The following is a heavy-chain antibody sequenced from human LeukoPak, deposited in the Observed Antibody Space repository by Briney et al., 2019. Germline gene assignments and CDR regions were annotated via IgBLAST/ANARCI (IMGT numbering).Heavy chain of an antibody. D-gene: IGHD2-2*01. CDR2: IYYSGST. V-gene: IGHV4-30-4*01. Sequence: SETLSLTCTVSGGSISSGDYYWSWIRQPPGKGLEWIGYIYYSGSTYYNPSLKSRVTISVDTSKNQLSLKLSSVTAADTVVYYCARYIVVVGFDYWGQGTLVTVSS. J-gene: IGHJ4*02. CDR1: GGSISSGDYY. CDR3: ARYIVVVGFDY.